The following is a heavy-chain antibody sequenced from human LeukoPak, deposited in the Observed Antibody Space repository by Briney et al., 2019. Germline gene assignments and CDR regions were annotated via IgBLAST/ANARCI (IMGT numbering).Heavy chain of an antibody. D-gene: IGHD4-11*01. CDR1: GFTFSSYS. Sequence: GGSLRLSCAASGFTFSSYSMNWVRQAPGKGLEWVSSISSSSSYIYYADSVKGRFTISRDNAKNSLYLQMNSLRAEDTAVYYCARDEWDSNYRFDYYYGMDVWGQGTTVTVSS. CDR3: ARDEWDSNYRFDYYYGMDV. J-gene: IGHJ6*02. V-gene: IGHV3-21*01. CDR2: ISSSSSYI.